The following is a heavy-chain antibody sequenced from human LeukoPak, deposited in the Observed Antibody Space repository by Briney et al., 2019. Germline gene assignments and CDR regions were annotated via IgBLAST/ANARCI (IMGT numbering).Heavy chain of an antibody. CDR2: TYYRSKWYN. CDR3: ARDFGTTGWHTFDY. D-gene: IGHD6-19*01. Sequence: SQTLSRTCVVSGDSVSSQNGAWNWIRQSPSRGLEWLGRTYYRSKWYNDYAESMEGRMTISQDTSKNQYSLHLNSVTPDDTAVYYCARDFGTTGWHTFDYWGQGTLVTVSS. V-gene: IGHV6-1*01. J-gene: IGHJ4*02. CDR1: GDSVSSQNGA.